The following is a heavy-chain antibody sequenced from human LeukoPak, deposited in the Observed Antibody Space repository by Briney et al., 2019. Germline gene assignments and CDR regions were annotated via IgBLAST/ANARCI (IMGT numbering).Heavy chain of an antibody. CDR3: ARHSDVIGAI. J-gene: IGHJ4*02. CDR2: IYPRDSDT. CDR1: GYTFTHQW. Sequence: GESLKISCEASGYTFTHQWISWVRQMAGRGLEWVGIIYPRDSDTRYSPSFQGHVTISADTSINTAYLEWSSLEASDTAMYYCARHSDVIGAIWGQGTLVTVSS. D-gene: IGHD3-10*01. V-gene: IGHV5-51*01.